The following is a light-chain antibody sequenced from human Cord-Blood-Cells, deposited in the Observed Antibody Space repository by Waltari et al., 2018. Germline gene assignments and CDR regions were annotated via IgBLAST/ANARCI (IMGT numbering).Light chain of an antibody. V-gene: IGLV1-44*01. CDR1: SSNIGTKT. Sequence: QSVLTQPPSASGTPGQRVTISCSGSSSNIGTKTVNWYPQHPGTAPKLLLYSNNQRPSGVPDRFSGSKSGTSASLAISGLQSEDEADYYCAAWDDSLNGLNWVFGGGTKLTVL. CDR2: SNN. CDR3: AAWDDSLNGLNWV. J-gene: IGLJ3*02.